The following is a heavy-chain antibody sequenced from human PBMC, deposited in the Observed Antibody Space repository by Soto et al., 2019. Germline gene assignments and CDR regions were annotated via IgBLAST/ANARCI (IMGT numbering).Heavy chain of an antibody. Sequence: LVESGGALVYPGGSLRLSCIASGLSFSDYSMNWVRQAPGKGLQWVSYISSSSDKTDYADSVKGRFTVSRDNAKNALFIEMNSMRDDDTATYYCARLPKGSLVTAWGQGTRVTVSS. CDR2: ISSSSDKT. CDR1: GLSFSDYS. CDR3: ARLPKGSLVTA. J-gene: IGHJ4*02. D-gene: IGHD2-21*02. V-gene: IGHV3-48*02.